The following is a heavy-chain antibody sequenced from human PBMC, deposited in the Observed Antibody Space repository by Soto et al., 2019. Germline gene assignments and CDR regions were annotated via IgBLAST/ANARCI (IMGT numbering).Heavy chain of an antibody. J-gene: IGHJ5*01. CDR2: ISYSGSN. Sequence: QLQLQESGPGLVRPSETLSLTCTVSGGSISSSSYYWGGLRQPPGKGLEGIGSISYSGSNYYNPNLKSRVTISVDTSTNQFSLKLSSVPAADTAVYYCVCPKIAFYNWFDSWGQGTLVTVSS. CDR3: VCPKIAFYNWFDS. CDR1: GGSISSSSYY. D-gene: IGHD3-3*02. V-gene: IGHV4-39*01.